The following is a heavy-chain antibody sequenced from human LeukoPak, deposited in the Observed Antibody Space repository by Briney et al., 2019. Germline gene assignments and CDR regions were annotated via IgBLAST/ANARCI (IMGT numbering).Heavy chain of an antibody. CDR2: IYPGDSTT. V-gene: IGHV5-51*01. J-gene: IGHJ4*02. Sequence: GESLQISCQGFRYSFTMYWIAWVRQMPGKGLEWMGIIYPGDSTTRYSPSFEGQVTISADKSISTAYLQWTSLKASDTAMYYCARQATVATAGDYWGQGTLVTVSS. D-gene: IGHD6-13*01. CDR1: RYSFTMYW. CDR3: ARQATVATAGDY.